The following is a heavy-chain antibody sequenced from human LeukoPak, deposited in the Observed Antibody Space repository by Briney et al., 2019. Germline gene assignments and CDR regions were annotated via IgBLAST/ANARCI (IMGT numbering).Heavy chain of an antibody. CDR1: GYTFTGYY. CDR2: INPNSGGT. J-gene: IGHJ5*02. CDR3: ARVRVVRGVNNWFDP. V-gene: IGHV1-2*02. Sequence: ASVKVSCKASGYTFTGYYMHWVRQAPGQGLEWMGWINPNSGGTNYAQKFQGRVTMTRDTSISTAYMELSRLRSDDTAVYYCARVRVVRGVNNWFDPWGQGTLVTVSS. D-gene: IGHD3-10*01.